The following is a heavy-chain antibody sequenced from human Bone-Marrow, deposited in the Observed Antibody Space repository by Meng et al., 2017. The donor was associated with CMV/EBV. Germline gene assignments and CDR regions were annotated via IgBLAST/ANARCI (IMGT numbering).Heavy chain of an antibody. J-gene: IGHJ6*02. D-gene: IGHD6-6*01. CDR3: ARAPYSSSSGVEYGMDV. Sequence: ASVKVSCKASGYTFTNYYMHWVRQAPGQGLEWMGIINPSGGSTSYAQKFQGRVTMTRDTSTSTVYMELSSLRFEDTAVYYCARAPYSSSSGVEYGMDVWGQGTTVTVSS. CDR2: INPSGGST. V-gene: IGHV1-46*01. CDR1: GYTFTNYY.